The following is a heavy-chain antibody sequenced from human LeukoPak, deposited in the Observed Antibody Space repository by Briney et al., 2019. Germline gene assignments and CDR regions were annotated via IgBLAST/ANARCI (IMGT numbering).Heavy chain of an antibody. J-gene: IGHJ4*02. CDR2: IRGSGTNT. D-gene: IGHD1-26*01. CDR3: AKGGAFVGAYDC. V-gene: IGHV3-23*01. Sequence: GGSLRLSCAASGFSFRSYAMSWVRQAPGKGLEWVSAIRGSGTNTYYADSVKGRFTISRDNSKNTLYMQMNSLRAEDTAVYYCAKGGAFVGAYDCWGQGTLVTVSS. CDR1: GFSFRSYA.